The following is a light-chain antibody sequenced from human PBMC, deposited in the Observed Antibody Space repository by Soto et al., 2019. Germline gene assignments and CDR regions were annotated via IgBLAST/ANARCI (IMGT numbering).Light chain of an antibody. V-gene: IGKV3-20*01. CDR1: QSVSSNS. CDR3: HQYGDSPFT. J-gene: IGKJ3*01. CDR2: GAS. Sequence: EIVLTQSPGTLSLSPGQRATLSCRAGQSVSSNSLAWYQQTPGQAPRLLIYGASNRAIGISDRFSGSRSGTDFTLTISRLEHDDFAVYYCHQYGDSPFTFGPGTKVEI.